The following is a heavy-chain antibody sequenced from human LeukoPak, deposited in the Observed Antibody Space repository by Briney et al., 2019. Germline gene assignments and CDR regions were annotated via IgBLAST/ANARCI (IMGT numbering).Heavy chain of an antibody. J-gene: IGHJ4*02. CDR2: IYYSGST. D-gene: IGHD2-15*01. CDR1: GGSISSYY. Sequence: PSETLSLTCTVSGGSISSYYWSWIRQPPGKGLEWIGYIYYSGSTNYNPSLKCRVTISVDSSKNQFSLKLSSVTAADTAVYYCARRRVAVTFFDYWGQGTLVTVSS. CDR3: ARRRVAVTFFDY. V-gene: IGHV4-59*08.